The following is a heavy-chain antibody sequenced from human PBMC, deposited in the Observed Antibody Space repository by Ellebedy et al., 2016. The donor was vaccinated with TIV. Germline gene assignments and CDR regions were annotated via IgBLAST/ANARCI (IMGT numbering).Heavy chain of an antibody. Sequence: GESLKISCAASGFTFSSYWMSWVRQAPGKGLEWVANIKEDGSEKHYVDSVKGRFTISRDNAKNSLYRQMNSLRAEDTAVFYCATGRAHATWGRGTLVTVSS. CDR2: IKEDGSEK. J-gene: IGHJ5*02. CDR1: GFTFSSYW. V-gene: IGHV3-7*01. CDR3: ATGRAHAT.